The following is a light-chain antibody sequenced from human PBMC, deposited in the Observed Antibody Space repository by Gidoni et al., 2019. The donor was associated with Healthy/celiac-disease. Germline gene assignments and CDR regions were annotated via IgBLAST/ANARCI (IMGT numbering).Light chain of an antibody. CDR1: QSVSSSS. V-gene: IGKV3-20*01. CDR2: SAS. J-gene: IGKJ4*01. CDR3: QQFESSPT. Sequence: EIVLTQSPGTLSLSPGERATLSCRASQSVSSSSIVWYQQKPGQTPRLVIYSASSRATGIPDRFSGSGSGTDFTLTISRLEPEDFAVYYCQQFESSPTFGGGTRVEMK.